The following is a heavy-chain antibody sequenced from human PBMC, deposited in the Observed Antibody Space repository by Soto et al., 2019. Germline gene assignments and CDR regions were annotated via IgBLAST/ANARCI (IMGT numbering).Heavy chain of an antibody. Sequence: EVQLLESGGGLVQPGGSRRLSCAASGFTFSSYAMRWVRQAPVNGLEWVSAISGSGDSTYYADSVKGRFTISRDNSKNTLYLQMNSLRAEDTAVYYCARRGSGSYYDYWGQGTLVTVSS. V-gene: IGHV3-23*01. CDR2: ISGSGDST. D-gene: IGHD1-26*01. CDR3: ARRGSGSYYDY. J-gene: IGHJ4*02. CDR1: GFTFSSYA.